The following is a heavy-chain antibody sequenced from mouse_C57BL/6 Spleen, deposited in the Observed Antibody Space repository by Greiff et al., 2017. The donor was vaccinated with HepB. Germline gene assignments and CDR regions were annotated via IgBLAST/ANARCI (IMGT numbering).Heavy chain of an antibody. D-gene: IGHD2-10*02. CDR3: ASFRDLEFAY. V-gene: IGHV3-6*01. CDR2: ISYDGSN. Sequence: EVKVEESGPGLVKPSQSLSLTCSVTGYSITSGYYWNWIRQFPGNKLEWMGYISYDGSNNYNPSLKNRISITRDTSKNQFFLKLNSVTTEDTATYYCASFRDLEFAYWGQGTLVTVSA. CDR1: GYSITSGYY. J-gene: IGHJ3*01.